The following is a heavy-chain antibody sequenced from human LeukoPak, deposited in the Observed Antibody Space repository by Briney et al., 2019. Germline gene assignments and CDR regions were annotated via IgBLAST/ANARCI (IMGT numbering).Heavy chain of an antibody. V-gene: IGHV3-23*01. CDR3: AKGLELSPFDY. J-gene: IGHJ4*02. Sequence: GGSLRLSCAASGFTFITYGMHWVRQAPGKGLEWVSAISGSGGSTYYADSVKGRFTISRDNSKNTLYLQMNSLRAEDTAVYYCAKGLELSPFDYWGQGTLVTVSS. CDR1: GFTFITYG. CDR2: ISGSGGST. D-gene: IGHD1-7*01.